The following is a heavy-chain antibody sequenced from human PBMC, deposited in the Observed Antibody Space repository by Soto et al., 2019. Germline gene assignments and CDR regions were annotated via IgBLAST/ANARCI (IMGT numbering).Heavy chain of an antibody. CDR2: ISGSGGST. CDR3: ATGGVGAPSTL. J-gene: IGHJ4*02. V-gene: IGHV3-23*01. CDR1: GFTFSTYA. Sequence: EVQLLESGGGLVQPGGSLRLSCAASGFTFSTYAMSWVRQAPGKGLEWVSAISGSGGSTYYADSVKGRFTISRDNSKNTLYLQMNSLRAEDTAVYYCATGGVGAPSTLWGQGTLVTVSS. D-gene: IGHD1-26*01.